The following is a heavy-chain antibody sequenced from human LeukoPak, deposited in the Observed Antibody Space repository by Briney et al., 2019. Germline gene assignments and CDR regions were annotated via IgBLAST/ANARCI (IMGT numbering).Heavy chain of an antibody. Sequence: GESLKISCKGSGSGFTSYWIGWGRQMPGKGLEWMGIIYPGDSDTRYSPSFQGQVTISADKSISTAYLQWSSLKASDTAMYYCARLNTVTHHGPFDPWGQGTLVTVSS. J-gene: IGHJ5*02. V-gene: IGHV5-51*01. D-gene: IGHD4-11*01. CDR2: IYPGDSDT. CDR3: ARLNTVTHHGPFDP. CDR1: GSGFTSYW.